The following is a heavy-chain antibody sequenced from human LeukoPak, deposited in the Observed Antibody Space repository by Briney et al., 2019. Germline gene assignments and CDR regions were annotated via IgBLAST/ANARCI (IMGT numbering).Heavy chain of an antibody. CDR2: ILYDGGSE. CDR1: GFTFSNYG. J-gene: IGHJ4*02. D-gene: IGHD1-26*01. V-gene: IGHV3-30*18. Sequence: GGSLRLSCAASGFTFSNYGMHWVRQAPGKGLEWVAAILYDGGSEYYADSVKGRFTISRDNSKNTLYLQMNTLRAEDTAVYYCAKRGDSGKYKYFDYWGQGTLVTVSS. CDR3: AKRGDSGKYKYFDY.